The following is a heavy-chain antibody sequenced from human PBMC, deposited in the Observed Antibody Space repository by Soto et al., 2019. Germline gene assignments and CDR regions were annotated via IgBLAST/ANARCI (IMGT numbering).Heavy chain of an antibody. CDR1: GFIFSSYW. J-gene: IGHJ4*02. Sequence: EAQLVESGGRLVQPGGSLRLSCAASGFIFSSYWMSWVRQAPGKGLEWVANINYYGSEKYYVDSVEGRFTISRDNARKSHYLQMNSLGGEETVVYYGTSSEETQSWDHWGQGALVTVSS. CDR3: TSSEETQSWDH. V-gene: IGHV3-7*01. CDR2: INYYGSEK. D-gene: IGHD3-10*01.